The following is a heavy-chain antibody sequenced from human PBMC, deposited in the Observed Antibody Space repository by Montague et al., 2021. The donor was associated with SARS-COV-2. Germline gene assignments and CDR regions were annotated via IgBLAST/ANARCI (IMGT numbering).Heavy chain of an antibody. V-gene: IGHV4-59*01. CDR1: GGSISSYY. Sequence: SETLSLTCAVSGGSISSYYWSWVRQPPGKGLEWIGYIYYSGSTNSNPSLKSRVTISLDTSKNQCSLKLNSVTAADTAVYYCARGSYGPDAFDIRGQGTMVTVSS. J-gene: IGHJ3*02. CDR3: ARGSYGPDAFDI. D-gene: IGHD5-18*01. CDR2: IYYSGST.